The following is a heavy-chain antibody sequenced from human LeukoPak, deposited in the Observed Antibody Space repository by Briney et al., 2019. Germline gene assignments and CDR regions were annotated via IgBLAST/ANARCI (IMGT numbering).Heavy chain of an antibody. CDR2: ITAGGST. CDR3: AKWAAMTRFDY. CDR1: GFTFSSYA. D-gene: IGHD5-18*01. J-gene: IGHJ4*02. V-gene: IGHV3-23*01. Sequence: GGSLRLSCAASGFTFSSYAMSWVRQAPGKGLEWVSGITAGGSTYYADSVKGRFTISRDNSKNTLFLEMNSLRAEDTAVYLCAKWAAMTRFDYWGQGTRVTVSS.